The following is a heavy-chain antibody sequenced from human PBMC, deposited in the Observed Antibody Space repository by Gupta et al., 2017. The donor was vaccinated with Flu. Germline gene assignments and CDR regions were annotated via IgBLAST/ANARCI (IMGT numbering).Heavy chain of an antibody. Sequence: QVQLVQSGAEVKKPGASVNVSCKASGYRFTSYGITWVRQAPGQGLEWMGWISAYNYKAEYAQKFQGRVTMTVDTSTSTSYMEMKSLTSDDTAVYYCAGGMIALGGIVEMDNWGQGTLVYVSS. CDR3: AGGMIALGGIVEMDN. CDR1: GYRFTSYG. J-gene: IGHJ4*02. D-gene: IGHD3-16*02. CDR2: ISAYNYKA. V-gene: IGHV1-18*01.